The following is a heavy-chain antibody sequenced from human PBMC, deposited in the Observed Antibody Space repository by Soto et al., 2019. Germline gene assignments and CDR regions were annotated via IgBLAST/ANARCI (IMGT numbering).Heavy chain of an antibody. CDR3: ASLPRSDYGDYASWFDP. CDR2: IIPIFGTA. D-gene: IGHD4-17*01. CDR1: GGTFSSYA. J-gene: IGHJ5*02. V-gene: IGHV1-69*13. Sequence: SVKVSCKASGGTFSSYAISWVRQAPGQGLEWMGGIIPIFGTANYAQKFQGRVTITADESTSTAYMELSSLRSEDTAVYYCASLPRSDYGDYASWFDPWGQGTLVTVSS.